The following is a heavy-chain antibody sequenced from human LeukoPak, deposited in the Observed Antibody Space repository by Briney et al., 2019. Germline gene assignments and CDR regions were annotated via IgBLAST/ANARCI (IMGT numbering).Heavy chain of an antibody. V-gene: IGHV3-9*01. CDR3: ARDFYYDSSGYSLY. CDR2: ISWNSGSI. D-gene: IGHD3-22*01. J-gene: IGHJ4*02. Sequence: GGSLRLSCAASGFTFDDYAMHWVRQAPGKGLEWVSGISWNSGSIGYADSVKGRFTISRDNSKNTLYLQMNSLRAEDTAVYYCARDFYYDSSGYSLYWGQGTLVTVSS. CDR1: GFTFDDYA.